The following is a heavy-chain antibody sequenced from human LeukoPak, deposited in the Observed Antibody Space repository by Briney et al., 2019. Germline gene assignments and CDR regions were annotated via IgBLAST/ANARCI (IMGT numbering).Heavy chain of an antibody. J-gene: IGHJ4*02. Sequence: RPSETPSLTCTVSGASLTNPTYYQWSWIRQAPGKGLELIGSLYALERPKINPSLRSRVSLSLDTAKNQFSLRLRSLTAEDSAVYYCARFKSGGFSYFDSWGQGTPVSVSS. CDR3: ARFKSGGFSYFDS. D-gene: IGHD4-23*01. V-gene: IGHV4-61*01. CDR1: GASLTNPTYY. CDR2: LYALERP.